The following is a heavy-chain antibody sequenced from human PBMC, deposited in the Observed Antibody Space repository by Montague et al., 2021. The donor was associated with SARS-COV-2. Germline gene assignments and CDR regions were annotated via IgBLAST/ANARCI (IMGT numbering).Heavy chain of an antibody. J-gene: IGHJ2*01. CDR1: GGSIDRFF. Sequence: SETLSLTCTVSGGSIDRFFWSWIRQTPGRGLEWIAYIFDSGNSNYNPSLKSRVTTSVDTSKNQFSLNLTSVTAADTAVYYCARRLMVGLVADWFFDVWGCGTLVTVSS. V-gene: IGHV4-59*08. CDR2: IFDSGNS. D-gene: IGHD5-12*01. CDR3: ARRLMVGLVADWFFDV.